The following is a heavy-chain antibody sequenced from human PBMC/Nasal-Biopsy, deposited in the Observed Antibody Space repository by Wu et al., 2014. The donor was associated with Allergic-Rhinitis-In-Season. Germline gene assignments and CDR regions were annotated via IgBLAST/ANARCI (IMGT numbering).Heavy chain of an antibody. CDR2: IYYSGTT. CDR3: ARHVDCASATCYYDPDAFDI. V-gene: IGHV4-39*01. D-gene: IGHD2-15*01. J-gene: IGHJ3*02. Sequence: TIYYSGTTYYNASLKSRVTISVDTSKSQFSLKLSSVTAADTAMYYCARHVDCASATCYYDPDAFDIWGQGTMVTVS.